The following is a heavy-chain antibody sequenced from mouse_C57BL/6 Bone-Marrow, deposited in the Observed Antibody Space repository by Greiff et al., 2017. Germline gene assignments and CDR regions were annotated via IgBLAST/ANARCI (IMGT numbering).Heavy chain of an antibody. Sequence: EVKLMESGGGLVQPGGSLKLSCAASGFTFSDYYMYWVRQTPEKRLEWVAYISNGGGSTYYPDTVKGRFPISRDNAKNTLYLQMSRLKSEDTAMYYCARRAYYSNSAWFAYWGQGTLVTVSA. D-gene: IGHD2-5*01. CDR1: GFTFSDYY. J-gene: IGHJ3*01. CDR2: ISNGGGST. V-gene: IGHV5-12*01. CDR3: ARRAYYSNSAWFAY.